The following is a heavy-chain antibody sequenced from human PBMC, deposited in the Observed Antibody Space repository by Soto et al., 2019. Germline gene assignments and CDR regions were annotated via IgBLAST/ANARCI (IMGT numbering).Heavy chain of an antibody. D-gene: IGHD7-27*01. CDR1: GYTLTELS. V-gene: IGHV1-24*01. CDR2: FDPEDGET. CDR3: ARGNWGTGIYYFDQ. J-gene: IGHJ4*02. Sequence: ASVKVSCKVSGYTLTELSMHWVRQAPGKGLEWMGGFDPEDGETIYAQKFQGRVTMTEDTSTDTAYMELSSLRAEDTAVYYCARGNWGTGIYYFDQWGQGTLVTVSS.